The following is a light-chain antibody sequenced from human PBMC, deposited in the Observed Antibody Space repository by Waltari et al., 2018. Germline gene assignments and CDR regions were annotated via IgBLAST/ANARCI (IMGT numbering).Light chain of an antibody. Sequence: QSVLTQPPSASGTPGQRVTISCSGSSSNIGSNYVYWYQQLPGTAPKLLIYRNNQRPAVVPDRFAGSKSGTSASLAISGLRSKDEADYYCAAWDDSLSGYYVFGTGTKVTVL. CDR2: RNN. CDR1: SSNIGSNY. V-gene: IGLV1-47*01. CDR3: AAWDDSLSGYYV. J-gene: IGLJ1*01.